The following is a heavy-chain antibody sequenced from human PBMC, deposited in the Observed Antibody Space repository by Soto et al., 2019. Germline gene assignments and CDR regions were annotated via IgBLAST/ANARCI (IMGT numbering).Heavy chain of an antibody. J-gene: IGHJ6*02. CDR2: IYYSGST. CDR1: GGSISSYY. Sequence: TLSLTCTVSGGSISSYYWSWIRRPPGKGLEWIGYIYYSGSTNYNPSLKSRVTISVDTSKNQFSLKLSSVTAADTAVYYCARDFEHYYGSGGYYYGMDVWGQGTTVTVSS. V-gene: IGHV4-59*01. D-gene: IGHD3-10*01. CDR3: ARDFEHYYGSGGYYYGMDV.